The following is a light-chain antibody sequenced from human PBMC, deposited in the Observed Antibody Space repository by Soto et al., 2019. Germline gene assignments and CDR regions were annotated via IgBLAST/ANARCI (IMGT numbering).Light chain of an antibody. CDR2: GAS. CDR3: QHYHSSPPWT. CDR1: QSVASTY. J-gene: IGKJ1*01. V-gene: IGKV3-20*01. Sequence: EIVLTQSPVTLSLSPGERAIFSCRASQSVASTYLAWYQQKPGQAPRLLIYGASSRATGIPDRFSGGGSGTDFTLTISRLEPEDFAVYYCQHYHSSPPWTFGQGTKVDIK.